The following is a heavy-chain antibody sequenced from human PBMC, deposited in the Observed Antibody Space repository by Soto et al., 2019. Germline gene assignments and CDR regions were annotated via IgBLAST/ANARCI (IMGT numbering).Heavy chain of an antibody. J-gene: IGHJ4*02. Sequence: EVQLLESGGGLVQPGGSLRLSCAASGFTFSSYAMSWVRQAPGKGLEWVSAISGSGGSTYYADSVKGRFTISRDNSKNTLYLQMNSPRAEDTAVYYCAKDGDSSGYYLYYFDYWGQGTLVTVSS. CDR1: GFTFSSYA. CDR3: AKDGDSSGYYLYYFDY. CDR2: ISGSGGST. V-gene: IGHV3-23*01. D-gene: IGHD3-22*01.